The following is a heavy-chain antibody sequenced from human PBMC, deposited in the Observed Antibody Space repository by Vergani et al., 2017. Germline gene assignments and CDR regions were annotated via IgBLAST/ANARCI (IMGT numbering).Heavy chain of an antibody. Sequence: QVQLQESGPGLVKPSQTLSLTCTVSGGSISSGSYYWSWIRQPAGKGLELIGRNYTSGSTNYNPSLKSRVTISVDTSKNQLSLKLSSVTAADTAVYYCARSSGKSIAARNWFDPWGQGTLVTVSS. V-gene: IGHV4-61*02. D-gene: IGHD6-6*01. CDR1: GGSISSGSYY. CDR3: ARSSGKSIAARNWFDP. CDR2: NYTSGST. J-gene: IGHJ5*02.